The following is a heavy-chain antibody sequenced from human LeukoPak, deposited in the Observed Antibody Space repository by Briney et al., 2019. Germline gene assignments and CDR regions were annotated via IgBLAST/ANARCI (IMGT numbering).Heavy chain of an antibody. CDR3: AGGWALGI. CDR2: TYYRSKWYY. V-gene: IGHV6-1*01. CDR1: GDSVSSNSAA. D-gene: IGHD2-15*01. Sequence: SQTLSLTCAISGDSVSSNSAAWNWIRHSPSRGLEWLGRTYYRSKWYYDYAVSVKSRIIINPDTSKNQFSLHMNSVTPGDTAVYYCAGGWALGIWGQGTTVTVSS. J-gene: IGHJ3*02.